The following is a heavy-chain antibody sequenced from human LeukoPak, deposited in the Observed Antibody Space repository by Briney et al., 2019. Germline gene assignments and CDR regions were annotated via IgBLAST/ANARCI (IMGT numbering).Heavy chain of an antibody. J-gene: IGHJ5*02. CDR3: AKDAPPGITGTWGWFDP. V-gene: IGHV3-30*18. CDR1: GFTFSSYG. CDR2: ISYDGSNK. D-gene: IGHD1-7*01. Sequence: GRSLRLSCADSGFTFSSYGMHWVRQAPGKGLEWVAVISYDGSNKYYADSVKGRFTISRDNSKNTLYLQMNSLRAEDTAVYYCAKDAPPGITGTWGWFDPWGQEPLVTFSS.